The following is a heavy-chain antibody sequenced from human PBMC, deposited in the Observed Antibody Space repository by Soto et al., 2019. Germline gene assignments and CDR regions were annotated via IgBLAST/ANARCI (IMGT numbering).Heavy chain of an antibody. V-gene: IGHV4-31*03. J-gene: IGHJ6*02. CDR2: ISYSGST. CDR3: ARDLWGYCGTDCYPLDV. Sequence: LSLTCTVSGGSISSGGYYWSWIRQHPGTGLEWIGHISYSGSTYYNTSLKSRVTISVDTSRNQFSLKLNSVTAADTAVYYCARDLWGYCGTDCYPLDVWGQGTTVTVSS. D-gene: IGHD2-21*02. CDR1: GGSISSGGYY.